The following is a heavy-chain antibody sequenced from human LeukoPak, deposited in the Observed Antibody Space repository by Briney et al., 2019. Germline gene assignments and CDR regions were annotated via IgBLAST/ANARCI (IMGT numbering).Heavy chain of an antibody. J-gene: IGHJ4*02. CDR3: ASSVCSGGSCYYFDY. V-gene: IGHV1-3*01. D-gene: IGHD2-15*01. CDR1: GYTFTSYA. Sequence: ASVKVSCKASGYTFTSYAMHWVRQAPGQRLEWMGWINAGNGNTKYSQEFQGRVTITRDTSASTAYMELSRLRSDDTAVYYCASSVCSGGSCYYFDYWGQGTLVTVSS. CDR2: INAGNGNT.